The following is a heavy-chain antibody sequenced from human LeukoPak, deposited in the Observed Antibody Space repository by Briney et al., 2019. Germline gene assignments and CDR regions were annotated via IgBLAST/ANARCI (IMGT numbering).Heavy chain of an antibody. D-gene: IGHD3-9*01. J-gene: IGHJ4*02. CDR2: ISTYNGDT. V-gene: IGHV1-18*01. Sequence: ASVKVSCKASGYTFTSYVIRCVRQPPGQGLEWMGWISTYNGDTDYAQKLQGRVTLTTDTSTSTAYMELMSLRADDTAVYYCARHRGPPKRLVTTKGFFDYWGQGTLVTVSS. CDR1: GYTFTSYV. CDR3: ARHRGPPKRLVTTKGFFDY.